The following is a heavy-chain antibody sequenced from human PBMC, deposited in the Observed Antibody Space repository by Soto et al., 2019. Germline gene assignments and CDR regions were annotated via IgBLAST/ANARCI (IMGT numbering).Heavy chain of an antibody. V-gene: IGHV3-9*01. CDR1: GFTFDDYA. J-gene: IGHJ4*02. CDR3: AKDIEYADYQGGNYFDY. D-gene: IGHD4-17*01. CDR2: ISWNSGSI. Sequence: GGSLRLSCAASGFTFDDYAMHWVRQAPGKGLEWVSGISWNSGSIGYADSVKGRFTISRDNAKNSLYLQMNSLRAEDTALYYCAKDIEYADYQGGNYFDYWGQGTLVTVSS.